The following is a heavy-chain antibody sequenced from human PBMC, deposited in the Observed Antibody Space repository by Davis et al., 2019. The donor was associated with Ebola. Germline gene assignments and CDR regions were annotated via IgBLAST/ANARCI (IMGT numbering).Heavy chain of an antibody. J-gene: IGHJ4*02. CDR2: INSDGSST. D-gene: IGHD4-23*01. CDR1: GFTFSSYS. CDR3: AVTPKYWYYFDY. Sequence: GESLKISCAASGFTFSSYSMNWVRQAPGKGLVWVSRINSDGSSTSYADSVKGRFTISRDNAKNTLYLQMNSLRAKDTAVYYCAVTPKYWYYFDYWGQGTLVTVSS. V-gene: IGHV3-74*01.